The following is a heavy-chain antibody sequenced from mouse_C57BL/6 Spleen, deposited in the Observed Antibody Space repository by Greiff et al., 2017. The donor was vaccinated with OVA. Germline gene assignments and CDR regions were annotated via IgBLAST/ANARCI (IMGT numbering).Heavy chain of an antibody. D-gene: IGHD1-1*01. Sequence: QVQLKQSGPELVKPGASVKISCKASGYSFTSYYIHWVKQRPGQGLEWIGWIYPGSGNTKYNEKFKGKANLTADTSSSTAYMQLSSLTSEDSAVYYCARRDYGSSYDYFDYWGQGTTLTVSS. J-gene: IGHJ2*01. CDR1: GYSFTSYY. V-gene: IGHV1-66*01. CDR3: ARRDYGSSYDYFDY. CDR2: IYPGSGNT.